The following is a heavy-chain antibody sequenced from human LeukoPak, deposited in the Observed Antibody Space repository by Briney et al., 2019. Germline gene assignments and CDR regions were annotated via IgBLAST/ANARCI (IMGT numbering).Heavy chain of an antibody. Sequence: SETLSLTCTASSDSIKNYYWNWIRQPPGKGLEWIGSIYYSGSTNYNPSLKSRVTISLDTSKNQFSLKLSSVTAADTAVYYCARGEAGATTDFDYWGQGTLVTVSS. J-gene: IGHJ4*02. CDR1: SDSIKNYY. V-gene: IGHV4-59*01. D-gene: IGHD1-26*01. CDR3: ARGEAGATTDFDY. CDR2: IYYSGST.